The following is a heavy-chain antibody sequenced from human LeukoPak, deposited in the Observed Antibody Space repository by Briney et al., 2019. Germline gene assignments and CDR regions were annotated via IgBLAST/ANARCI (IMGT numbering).Heavy chain of an antibody. V-gene: IGHV3-11*04. CDR3: ARVGRIQYFDC. CDR2: ISGCGETT. Sequence: GGSLRLSCAGSGFRFSDFYMAWMRQTPGKGLEWVSYISGCGETTLYADSVKGRFTPSRDTAKNSLYLQLTSLRAEDTAVYYCARVGRIQYFDCWGQGTLVTVSS. CDR1: GFRFSDFY. D-gene: IGHD5-18*01. J-gene: IGHJ4*02.